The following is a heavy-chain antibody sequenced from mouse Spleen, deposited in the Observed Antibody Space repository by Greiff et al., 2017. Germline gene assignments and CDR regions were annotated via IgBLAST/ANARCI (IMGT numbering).Heavy chain of an antibody. V-gene: IGHV1-85*01. CDR1: GYTFTSYD. J-gene: IGHJ1*01. Sequence: VKLVESGPELVKPGASVKLSCKASGYTFTSYDINWVKQRPGQGLEWIGWIYPRDGSTKYNEKFKGKATLTVDTSSSTAYMELHSLTSEDSAVYFCARSRGQYGSRDWYFDVWGAGTTVTVSS. CDR2: IYPRDGST. CDR3: ARSRGQYGSRDWYFDV. D-gene: IGHD1-1*01.